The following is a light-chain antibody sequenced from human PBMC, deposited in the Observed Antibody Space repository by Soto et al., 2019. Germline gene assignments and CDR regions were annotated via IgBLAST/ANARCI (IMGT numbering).Light chain of an antibody. CDR3: VLYMGSGISV. Sequence: QAVVTQEPSFSVSPGGTVTLTCGLSSGSVSASYYPSWYQQTPGQAPRTLIYNTDIRSSGVPDRFSGSILGNKAALTITGAQADDECDYYCVLYMGSGISVFGGGTKVTVL. V-gene: IGLV8-61*01. CDR2: NTD. J-gene: IGLJ3*02. CDR1: SGSVSASYY.